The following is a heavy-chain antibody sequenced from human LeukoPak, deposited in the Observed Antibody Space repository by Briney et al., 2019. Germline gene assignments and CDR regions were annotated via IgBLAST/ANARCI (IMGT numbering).Heavy chain of an antibody. J-gene: IGHJ4*02. V-gene: IGHV3-21*01. CDR3: AVDFWSGTRDY. D-gene: IGHD3-3*01. Sequence: GGSLRLSCAASGFTFSSYSMNWVRQAPGKGLEWVSSISSSSYIYYADSVKGRFTISRDNAKNSLYLQMNSLRAEDTAVYYCAVDFWSGTRDYWGQGTLVTVSS. CDR1: GFTFSSYS. CDR2: ISSSSYI.